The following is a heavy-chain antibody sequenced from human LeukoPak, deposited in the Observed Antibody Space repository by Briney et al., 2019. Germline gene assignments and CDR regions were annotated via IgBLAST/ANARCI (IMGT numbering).Heavy chain of an antibody. Sequence: PSETLSLTCTVSGGSISSYYWSWIRQPPGKGLEWIGYIYYSGSTNYNPSLKSRVTISVDTSKNQFSLKLSSVTAADTAVYYCARDFTAKDYYGMDVWGQGTTVTVSS. CDR1: GGSISSYY. V-gene: IGHV4-59*01. CDR3: ARDFTAKDYYGMDV. D-gene: IGHD5-18*01. J-gene: IGHJ6*02. CDR2: IYYSGST.